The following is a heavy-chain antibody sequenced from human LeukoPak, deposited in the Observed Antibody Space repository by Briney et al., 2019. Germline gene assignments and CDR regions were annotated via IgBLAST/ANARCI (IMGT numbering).Heavy chain of an antibody. J-gene: IGHJ5*02. CDR1: GFTFSSYS. CDR2: ISSSSSYI. Sequence: GGSLRLSCAASGFTFSSYSMNWVRQAPGKGLEWVSSISSSSSYIYYAESVKGRFTISRDNAKNSLYLQMNSLRAEDTAVYYCARDPGYGDYGGWFDPWGQGTLVTVSS. CDR3: ARDPGYGDYGGWFDP. V-gene: IGHV3-21*01. D-gene: IGHD4-17*01.